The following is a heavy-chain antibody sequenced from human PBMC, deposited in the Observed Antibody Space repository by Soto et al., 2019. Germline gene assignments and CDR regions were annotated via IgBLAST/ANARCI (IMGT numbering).Heavy chain of an antibody. D-gene: IGHD6-13*01. CDR2: ITSSGTTV. CDR1: GFTFSSYS. Sequence: EVHLVESGGGLVQPGGSLRLSCAASGFTFSSYSLNWVRQAPGKGLEWVSYITSSGTTVYYADSVRGRFTISRDNAKNALYLQTNSLREDYTAVYYCARGSSMWAYYFDFWGQGTLVTVSS. V-gene: IGHV3-48*02. J-gene: IGHJ4*02. CDR3: ARGSSMWAYYFDF.